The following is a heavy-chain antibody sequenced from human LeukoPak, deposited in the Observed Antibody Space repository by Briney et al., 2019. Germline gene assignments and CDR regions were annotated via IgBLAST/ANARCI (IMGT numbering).Heavy chain of an antibody. J-gene: IGHJ3*02. CDR2: ISTGSSTI. Sequence: GGSLRLSCAASGFTFSTYSMNWVRQAPGKGLEWVSFISTGSSTIYYADSVKGRFTISRDNAKNSLYLQMNSLRAEDTAVYYCAREYYYDSSGYYYEGAFDIWGQGTMVTVSS. CDR1: GFTFSTYS. CDR3: AREYYYDSSGYYYEGAFDI. D-gene: IGHD3-22*01. V-gene: IGHV3-48*01.